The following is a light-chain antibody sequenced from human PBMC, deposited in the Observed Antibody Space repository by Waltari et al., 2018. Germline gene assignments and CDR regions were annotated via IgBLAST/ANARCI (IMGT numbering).Light chain of an antibody. CDR2: AVS. CDR1: SSDVGNYKR. J-gene: IGLJ2*01. CDR3: SSYAGSSKGV. Sequence: QSALTQPASVSGSPGQSITISCTGTSSDVGNYKRVSWYQQHPGKAPKLMIYAVSKRPSGVSARFAGSKSGYMASLTISGLQPEDEAEYFCSSYAGSSKGVFGGGTKVTVL. V-gene: IGLV2-23*02.